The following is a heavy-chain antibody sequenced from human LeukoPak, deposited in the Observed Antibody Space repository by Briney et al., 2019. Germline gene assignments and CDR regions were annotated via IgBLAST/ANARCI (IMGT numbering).Heavy chain of an antibody. J-gene: IGHJ4*02. CDR1: GGSISSYY. Sequence: SETLSLTCTVSGGSISSYYWSWIRQPPGKGLEWIGYIYYSGSTNYNPSLKSRVTISVDTSKNQFSLQLSSVTAADTAVYYCARLPWYYDILTGYYKPSGFDYWGQGTLVTVSS. CDR3: ARLPWYYDILTGYYKPSGFDY. CDR2: IYYSGST. V-gene: IGHV4-59*08. D-gene: IGHD3-9*01.